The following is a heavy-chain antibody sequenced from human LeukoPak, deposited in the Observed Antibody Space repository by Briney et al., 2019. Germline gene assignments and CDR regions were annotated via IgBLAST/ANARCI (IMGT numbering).Heavy chain of an antibody. J-gene: IGHJ4*02. D-gene: IGHD3-22*01. CDR3: ARSRYYDSSGYFDY. V-gene: IGHV3-30*03. CDR2: ISYDGSNK. CDR1: GFTFSSYG. Sequence: GGSLRLSCAASGFTFSSYGMHWVRQAPGKGLEWVAVISYDGSNKYYADSVKGRFTISRDNSKNTLYLQMNSLRGEDTAVYYCARSRYYDSSGYFDYWGQGTLVTVSS.